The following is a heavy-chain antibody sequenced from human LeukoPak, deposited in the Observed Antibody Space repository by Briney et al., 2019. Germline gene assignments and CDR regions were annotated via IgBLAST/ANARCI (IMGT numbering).Heavy chain of an antibody. CDR2: ISAYNGNT. J-gene: IGHJ6*03. CDR1: GYTFTGYY. CDR3: ARYYYGSGSYFEPATYYYYMDV. V-gene: IGHV1-18*04. D-gene: IGHD3-10*01. Sequence: GSVKVSCKASGYTFTGYYMHWVRQAPGQGLEWMGWISAYNGNTNYAQKLQGRVTMTTDTSTSTAYMELRSLRSDDTAVYYCARYYYGSGSYFEPATYYYYMDVWGKGTTVTVSS.